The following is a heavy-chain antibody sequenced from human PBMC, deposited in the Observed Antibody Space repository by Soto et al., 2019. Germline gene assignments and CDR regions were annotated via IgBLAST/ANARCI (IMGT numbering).Heavy chain of an antibody. CDR2: IYYSGGT. J-gene: IGHJ2*01. V-gene: IGHV4-31*03. CDR1: GGSISSGGYY. D-gene: IGHD3-10*01. Sequence: SETLSLTCTVSGGSISSGGYYWSWIRQHPGKGLEWIGYIYYSGGTYYNPSLKSRVTISVDTSAADTAVYYCARNMAARSYWYFDLWGRGTLVTVSS. CDR3: FDL.